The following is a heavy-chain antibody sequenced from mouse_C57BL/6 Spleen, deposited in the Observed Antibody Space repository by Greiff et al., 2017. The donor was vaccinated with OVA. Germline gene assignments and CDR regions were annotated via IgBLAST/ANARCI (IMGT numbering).Heavy chain of an antibody. J-gene: IGHJ2*01. D-gene: IGHD1-1*01. Sequence: QVQLQQPGAELVMPGASVKLSCKASGYTFTSYWMHWVKQRPGQGLEWIGEIDPSDSYTNYNQKFKGKSTLTVDKSSSTAYMQLSSLTSEDSAVYYCARSLITTVVADCDYWGQGTTLTVSS. CDR3: ARSLITTVVADCDY. V-gene: IGHV1-69*01. CDR1: GYTFTSYW. CDR2: IDPSDSYT.